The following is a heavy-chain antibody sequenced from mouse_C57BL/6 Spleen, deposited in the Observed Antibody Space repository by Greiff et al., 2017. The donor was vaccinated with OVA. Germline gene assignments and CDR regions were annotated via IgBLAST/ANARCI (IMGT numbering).Heavy chain of an antibody. CDR3: AREIYSNPRYFDV. J-gene: IGHJ1*03. CDR2: IYPGDGDT. CDR1: GYAFSSYW. Sequence: QVQLQQSGAELVKPGASVKISCKASGYAFSSYWMNWVKQRPGKGLEWIGQIYPGDGDTNYNGKFKGKATLTADKSSSTAYMQLSSLTSEDSAVYFCAREIYSNPRYFDVWGTGTTVTVSS. V-gene: IGHV1-80*01. D-gene: IGHD2-5*01.